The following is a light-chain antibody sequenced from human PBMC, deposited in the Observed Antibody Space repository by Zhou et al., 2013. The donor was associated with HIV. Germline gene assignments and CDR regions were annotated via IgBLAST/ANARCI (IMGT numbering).Light chain of an antibody. CDR2: WGS. CDR1: QSLLHSDGKTY. Sequence: DIVMTQTPLSLSVTPGQPASISCKSSQSLLHSDGKTYLYWYLQKPGQSPQLLIYWGSNRASGVPDRFSGSGSGTDFTLKISRVEAEDVGVYYCMQALQTPYTFGQGTKLEIK. J-gene: IGKJ2*01. CDR3: MQALQTPYT. V-gene: IGKV2-28*01.